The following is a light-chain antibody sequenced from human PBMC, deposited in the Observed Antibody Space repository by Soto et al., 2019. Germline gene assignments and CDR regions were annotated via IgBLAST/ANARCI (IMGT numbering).Light chain of an antibody. Sequence: SYELTQPPSMSVSPGQTASITCSGDKLGHKYAAWYQQKPGQSPVLVIYQDAERPSGIPERFSGSNSGNTATLTISGTQAMDEADYYCQAWDSRTVVFGGGTQLTVL. CDR3: QAWDSRTVV. CDR1: KLGHKY. V-gene: IGLV3-1*01. J-gene: IGLJ2*01. CDR2: QDA.